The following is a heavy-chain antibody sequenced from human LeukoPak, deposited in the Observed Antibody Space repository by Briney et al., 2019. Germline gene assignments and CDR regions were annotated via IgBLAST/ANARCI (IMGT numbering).Heavy chain of an antibody. CDR3: ATAVINRGYSGYYAGWFDP. CDR1: GYTFTGYY. V-gene: IGHV1-2*02. J-gene: IGHJ5*02. D-gene: IGHD5-12*01. CDR2: INPNSGGT. Sequence: ASVKVSCKASGYTFTGYYIHWVREAPGQGLEWMGWINPNSGGTKYAQKFQGRVTMTRDTSISTAYMELCRLSSDDTAVYYCATAVINRGYSGYYAGWFDPWGQGTLVTVSS.